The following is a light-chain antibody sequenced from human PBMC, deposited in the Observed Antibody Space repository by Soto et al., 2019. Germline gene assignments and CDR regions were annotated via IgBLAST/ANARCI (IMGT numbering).Light chain of an antibody. CDR1: QTISSW. J-gene: IGKJ1*01. V-gene: IGKV1-5*03. CDR3: QHYNSYSEA. CDR2: KAS. Sequence: TQSPGTLSLSPGERGTLSCRASQTISSWLAWYQQKPGKAPKLLIYKASTLKSGVPSRFTGSGSGTEFTLTISSLQPDDFATYYCQHYNSYSEAFGQGTKVDIK.